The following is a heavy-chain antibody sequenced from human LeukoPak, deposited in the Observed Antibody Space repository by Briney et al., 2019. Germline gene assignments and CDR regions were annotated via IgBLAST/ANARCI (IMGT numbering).Heavy chain of an antibody. CDR1: GGSISNYY. CDR3: ARVSGDILTGYYYFDY. Sequence: SETLSLTCTVSGGSISNYYWSWIRQPPGKGLEWIGYIYYSGSTNYNPSLKSRVTISADTSKNQFSLKLSSVTTADTAVYYCARVSGDILTGYYYFDYWGQGTLVTVSS. D-gene: IGHD3-9*01. CDR2: IYYSGST. V-gene: IGHV4-59*01. J-gene: IGHJ4*02.